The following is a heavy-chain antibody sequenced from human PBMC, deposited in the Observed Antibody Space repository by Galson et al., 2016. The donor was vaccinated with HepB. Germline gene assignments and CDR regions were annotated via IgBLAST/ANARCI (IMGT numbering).Heavy chain of an antibody. V-gene: IGHV4-4*02. D-gene: IGHD1-7*01. CDR3: TRGTLGTTATMAFDY. Sequence: SETLSLTCTVSGGSISNDSWWSWVRQSPGKGLEWIGEIYQTGTANYNPSFTSRATISVDTSKNQISLRLDSVTAADTAVYYCTRGTLGTTATMAFDYWGQGTLVSVSS. J-gene: IGHJ4*02. CDR2: IYQTGTA. CDR1: GGSISNDSW.